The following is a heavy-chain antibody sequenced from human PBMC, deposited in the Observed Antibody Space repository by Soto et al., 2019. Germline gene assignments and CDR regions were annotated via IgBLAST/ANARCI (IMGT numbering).Heavy chain of an antibody. Sequence: QLQLQESGSGLVKPSQTLSFTCAVSGGSISSSGYSWSWIRQPPGKGLEWIGYIYHGSTYYNPSLKSRVTISVDRSKNQFSLKLSSVTAADTAVYYCARGSVVAIDYWGQGTLVTVSS. D-gene: IGHD2-21*01. CDR1: GGSISSSGYS. CDR3: ARGSVVAIDY. J-gene: IGHJ4*02. V-gene: IGHV4-30-2*01. CDR2: IYHGST.